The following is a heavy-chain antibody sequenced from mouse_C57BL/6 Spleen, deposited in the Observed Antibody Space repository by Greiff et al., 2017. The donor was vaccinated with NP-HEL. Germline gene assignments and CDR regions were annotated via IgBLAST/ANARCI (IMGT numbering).Heavy chain of an antibody. D-gene: IGHD2-2*01. V-gene: IGHV1-59*01. Sequence: QVQLQQPGAELVRPGTSVKLSCKASGYTFTSYWMHWVKQRPGQGLEWIGVIDPSDSYTNYNQKFKGKATLTVDTSSSTAYMQLSSLTSEDSAVYYFAREGLRGAMDYWGQGTSVTVSS. CDR2: IDPSDSYT. CDR1: GYTFTSYW. CDR3: AREGLRGAMDY. J-gene: IGHJ4*01.